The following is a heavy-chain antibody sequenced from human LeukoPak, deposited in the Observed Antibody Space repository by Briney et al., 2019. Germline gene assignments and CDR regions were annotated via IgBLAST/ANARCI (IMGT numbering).Heavy chain of an antibody. J-gene: IGHJ4*02. V-gene: IGHV3-30*02. Sequence: GGSLLLCCAASGFTYRKYGMRWVRPTPDKGVGGVAFIESEANKAHYADSVKGRSTSSRDHSKSTLYLQMSGLRCEDTVVYYCASVGQREYRNYFVYWGQGTQVTVS. CDR1: GFTYRKYG. CDR3: ASVGQREYRNYFVY. D-gene: IGHD2/OR15-2a*01. CDR2: IESEANKA.